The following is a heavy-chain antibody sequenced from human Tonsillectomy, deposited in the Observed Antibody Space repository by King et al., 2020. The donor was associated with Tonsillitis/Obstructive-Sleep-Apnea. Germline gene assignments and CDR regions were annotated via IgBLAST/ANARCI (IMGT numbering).Heavy chain of an antibody. D-gene: IGHD2-15*01. J-gene: IGHJ4*02. CDR1: GFTFSSYS. Sequence: VQLVESGGGLVKTGGSLRLSCAASGFTFSSYSMNWVRQTPGKGLEWVSSISSGSSYIYYAKSVKVRFTITRANAKNSLYLQMNSLGAEDTAVYYCARDSRVVAATRNDYWVQGTLVTVSS. V-gene: IGHV3-21*01. CDR2: ISSGSSYI. CDR3: ARDSRVVAATRNDY.